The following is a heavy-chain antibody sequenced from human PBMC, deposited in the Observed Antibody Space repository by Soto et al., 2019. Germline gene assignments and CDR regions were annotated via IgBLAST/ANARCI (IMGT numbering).Heavy chain of an antibody. D-gene: IGHD4-17*01. CDR3: ARRVTTVTTAQVHNWFDP. J-gene: IGHJ5*02. CDR1: GFSISSYY. Sequence: SETLSLTCPVSGFSISSYYWSWIRQPPGKGLEWIGYIYYSGSTNYNPSLKSRVTISVDTSKNQFSLKLSSVTAADTAVYYCARRVTTVTTAQVHNWFDPWGQGTLVTVSS. CDR2: IYYSGST. V-gene: IGHV4-59*08.